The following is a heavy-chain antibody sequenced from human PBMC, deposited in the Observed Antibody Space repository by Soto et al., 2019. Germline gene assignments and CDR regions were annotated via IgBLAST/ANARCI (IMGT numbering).Heavy chain of an antibody. J-gene: IGHJ6*03. Sequence: EVQLVESGGGLVKPGGSLRLSCAASGFTFSNAWMSWVRQAPGKGLEWVGRIKSKTDGGTTDYAAPVKGRFTISRDDSKNTLYLQMNSLKTEDTAVYYCTSEWLFSRNYYYMDVWGKGTTVTVSS. V-gene: IGHV3-15*01. CDR2: IKSKTDGGTT. CDR3: TSEWLFSRNYYYMDV. D-gene: IGHD3-22*01. CDR1: GFTFSNAW.